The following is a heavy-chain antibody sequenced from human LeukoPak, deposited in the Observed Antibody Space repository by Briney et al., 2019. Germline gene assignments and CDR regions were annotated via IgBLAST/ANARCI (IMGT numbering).Heavy chain of an antibody. CDR3: ARHPLGMGYYYMDV. V-gene: IGHV4-4*09. D-gene: IGHD7-27*01. Sequence: PSETLSLTCTVSGGSISSYYWSWIRQPPGKGLEWIGYIYTSGSPNYNPSLKSRVTISVDTSKNQFSLKLSSMTAADTAVYYCARHPLGMGYYYMDVWGKGTTVTVSS. CDR1: GGSISSYY. J-gene: IGHJ6*03. CDR2: IYTSGSP.